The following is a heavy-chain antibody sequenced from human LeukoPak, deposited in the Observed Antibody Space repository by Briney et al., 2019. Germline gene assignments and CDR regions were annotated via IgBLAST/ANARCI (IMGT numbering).Heavy chain of an antibody. Sequence: GASVKVSCKASGYSFTGHYMHWVRQAPGQGLEWMGWINTNTGNPTYAQGFTGRFVFSLDTSVSTAYLQISSLKAEDTAVYYCARPKLRWSAYYYMDVWGKGTTVTVSS. CDR1: GYSFTGHY. CDR3: ARPKLRWSAYYYMDV. J-gene: IGHJ6*03. D-gene: IGHD4-23*01. V-gene: IGHV7-4-1*02. CDR2: INTNTGNP.